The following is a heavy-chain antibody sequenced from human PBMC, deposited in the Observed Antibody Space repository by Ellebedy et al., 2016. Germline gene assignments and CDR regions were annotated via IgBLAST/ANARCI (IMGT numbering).Heavy chain of an antibody. CDR3: ARHAPYCGGDCYTFDS. CDR2: MYQIGSS. V-gene: IGHV4-59*08. J-gene: IGHJ4*02. CDR1: GAAISSYW. Sequence: SEPLSLTCTVSGAAISSYWWSWTRQPPGRELEWIGYMYQIGSSNYNPSLKSRVTISMDTSKNQLSLKVNSVTAADTAVYYRARHAPYCGGDCYTFDSWGQGTLVTVSS. D-gene: IGHD2-21*02.